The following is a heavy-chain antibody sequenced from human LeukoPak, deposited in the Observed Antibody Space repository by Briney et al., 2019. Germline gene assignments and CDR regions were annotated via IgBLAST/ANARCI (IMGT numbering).Heavy chain of an antibody. Sequence: SETLSLTCAVYGGSFSGYYWSWIRQPPGKGLEWIGEINHSGSTNYNPSLKSRVTISVDTSKNQFSLKLSSVTAADTAVYYCARRSAPLVVPAALDYWGQRTLVTVSS. CDR2: INHSGST. CDR3: ARRSAPLVVPAALDY. V-gene: IGHV4-34*01. J-gene: IGHJ4*02. CDR1: GGSFSGYY. D-gene: IGHD2-2*01.